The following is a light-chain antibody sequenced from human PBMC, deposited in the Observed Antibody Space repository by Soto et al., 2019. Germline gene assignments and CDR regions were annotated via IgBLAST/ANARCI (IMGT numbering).Light chain of an antibody. CDR3: SSYTTTGTLI. Sequence: QSVLTQPASVSGSPGQSITISCTGTGSDIGSYNSVSWYQQHRGKAPNLIIYEVRNRPSGVSNRFSGSKSGNTASLTISGLQTEDESDFSCSSYTTTGTLIFGGGTKLTVL. CDR2: EVR. J-gene: IGLJ2*01. V-gene: IGLV2-14*01. CDR1: GSDIGSYNS.